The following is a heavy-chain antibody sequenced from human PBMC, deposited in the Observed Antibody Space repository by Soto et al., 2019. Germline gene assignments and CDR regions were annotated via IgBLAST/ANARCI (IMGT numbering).Heavy chain of an antibody. D-gene: IGHD3-10*01. CDR1: AGSISSNSW. V-gene: IGHV4-4*02. CDR3: ASLVYDTRLNYMYFDF. Sequence: SETLSLTCAVSAGSISSNSWWIWVRQPPGKGLEWIGEIYHSGSTTYSPSLKSPVTISVDKSKNQFSLKLSSVTAADTAIYFCASLVYDTRLNYMYFDFWGQGAMVTVSS. J-gene: IGHJ4*02. CDR2: IYHSGST.